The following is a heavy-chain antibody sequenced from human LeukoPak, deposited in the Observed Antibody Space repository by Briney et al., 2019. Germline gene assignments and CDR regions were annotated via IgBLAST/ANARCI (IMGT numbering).Heavy chain of an antibody. CDR2: INSDGSST. D-gene: IGHD6-13*01. J-gene: IGHJ4*02. CDR3: TRVFVGDEYSSSGY. CDR1: GFTFSGYY. V-gene: IGHV3-74*01. Sequence: GGSLRLSCAASGFTFSGYYMHWVRQAPGKGLVWVSRINSDGSSTTYAVSVKGRFTISRDNAKNTLYLQMNSLKVEDTAVYYCTRVFVGDEYSSSGYWGQGTLVTVSS.